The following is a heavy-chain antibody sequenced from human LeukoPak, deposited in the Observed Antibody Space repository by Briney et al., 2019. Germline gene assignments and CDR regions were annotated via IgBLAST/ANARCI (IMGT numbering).Heavy chain of an antibody. CDR2: ISDSGDST. D-gene: IGHD3-10*01. Sequence: GGSLRLSCAASGFTFSNYAMSWVRQAPGRGLEWVATISDSGDSTYYADSVKGRFTISRDNSKKTLYLQTDSLRAEDTAIHYCAKVPYSDYGSGRPPFMDVWGQGTTVAVSS. CDR1: GFTFSNYA. CDR3: AKVPYSDYGSGRPPFMDV. V-gene: IGHV3-23*01. J-gene: IGHJ6*02.